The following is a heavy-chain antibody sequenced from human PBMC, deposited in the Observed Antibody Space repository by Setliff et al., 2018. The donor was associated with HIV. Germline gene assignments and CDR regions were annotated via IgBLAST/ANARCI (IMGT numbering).Heavy chain of an antibody. Sequence: SETLSLTCAVYGGSFSGYYWSWIRQPPGKGLEWIGEINHSGSTNYNPSLKSRITISVDKSKNQFSLKLNSVTAADTAMYYCERGGQSSGYGIELWGQGTLVTVSS. J-gene: IGHJ4*02. D-gene: IGHD5-12*01. CDR1: GGSFSGYY. V-gene: IGHV4-34*01. CDR3: ERGGQSSGYGIEL. CDR2: INHSGST.